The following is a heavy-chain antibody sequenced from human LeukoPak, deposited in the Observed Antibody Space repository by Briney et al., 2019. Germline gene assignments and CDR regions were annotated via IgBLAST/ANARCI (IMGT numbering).Heavy chain of an antibody. CDR3: ARGQTLTF. CDR1: GFTFNSYN. V-gene: IGHV3-7*01. J-gene: IGHJ4*02. Sequence: GGSLRLSCAASGFTFNSYNMNWVRQAPGKGLEWVANINQDGSKKFYVDSVKGRFTISRDNAKNALYLQMNSLRAEDTGVYFCARGQTLTFWGQGTLVTASS. CDR2: INQDGSKK.